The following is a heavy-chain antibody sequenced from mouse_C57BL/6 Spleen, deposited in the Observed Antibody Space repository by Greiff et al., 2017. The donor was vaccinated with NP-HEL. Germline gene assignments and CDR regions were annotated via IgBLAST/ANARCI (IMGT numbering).Heavy chain of an antibody. V-gene: IGHV5-16*01. J-gene: IGHJ4*01. CDR2: INYDVSST. CDR1: GFTFSDYC. Sequence: EVQLVESEGDLVQPGSSMKLSCTASGFTFSDYCMAWVRQVPEKGLEWVANINYDVSSTYYLDSLKSRFIISRDNAKNSLYLQMSSVKSEDTATYYCARVYVGYSSYCYAMDYWGEVTSVTVSS. D-gene: IGHD2-3*01. CDR3: ARVYVGYSSYCYAMDY.